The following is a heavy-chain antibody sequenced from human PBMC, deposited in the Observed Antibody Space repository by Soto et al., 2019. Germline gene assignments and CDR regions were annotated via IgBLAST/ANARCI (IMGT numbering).Heavy chain of an antibody. CDR3: ARRITMVRGPYYYYAMDV. J-gene: IGHJ6*02. CDR1: GFTFSSHT. V-gene: IGHV3-48*02. CDR2: ITSTSSTK. Sequence: PGGSLRLSCAASGFTFSSHTMNWVRQAPGKGLEWISYITSTSSTKNYADSVKGRFTISRDNANNSLYLQMNSLRDEDMAVYYCARRITMVRGPYYYYAMDVWGQGTTVTVSS. D-gene: IGHD3-10*01.